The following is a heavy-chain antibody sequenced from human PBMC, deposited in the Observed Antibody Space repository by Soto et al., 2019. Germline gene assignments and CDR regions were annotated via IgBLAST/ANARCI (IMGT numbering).Heavy chain of an antibody. CDR2: LIPIFGTA. Sequence: QVQLVQSGAEVKKPESSVKVACKTSGGTFNSYGLRWVRQAPGQEPEWMGQLIPIFGTAKSAQRFQGRLTTRADESTSTVYMELSGLRSDDTAMYYGAREKFSNYFDPWGQGTLVTVAS. D-gene: IGHD4-4*01. CDR1: GGTFNSYG. CDR3: AREKFSNYFDP. J-gene: IGHJ5*02. V-gene: IGHV1-69*01.